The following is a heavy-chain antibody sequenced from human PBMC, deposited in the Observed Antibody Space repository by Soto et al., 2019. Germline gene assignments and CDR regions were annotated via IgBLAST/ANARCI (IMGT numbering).Heavy chain of an antibody. V-gene: IGHV5-51*01. J-gene: IGHJ6*02. D-gene: IGHD3-3*01. CDR2: INPVDSDI. Sequence: GESLKISCKGSGYTFTSYWIGWVRQVPGKGLEWMGIINPVDSDIRYSPSFQGQVTISADKSISTAYLQWSSLKASDTAMYYCAAGFWSGYYYYGMDVWGQGTTVTVSS. CDR1: GYTFTSYW. CDR3: AAGFWSGYYYYGMDV.